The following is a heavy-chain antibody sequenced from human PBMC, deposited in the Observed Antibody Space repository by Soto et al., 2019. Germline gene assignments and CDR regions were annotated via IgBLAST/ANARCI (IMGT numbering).Heavy chain of an antibody. D-gene: IGHD3-10*01. J-gene: IGHJ6*02. CDR3: ASLMSSGYYYGMDV. Sequence: VQLVQSGAEVKKPGFSVKGSCKASGGTFCSYTISWVRQAPGQGLEWMGRIIPILGIANYAQKFQGRVTITADKSTSTAYMELSSLRSEDTAVYYCASLMSSGYYYGMDVWGQGTTVTVSS. CDR1: GGTFCSYT. CDR2: IIPILGIA. V-gene: IGHV1-69*02.